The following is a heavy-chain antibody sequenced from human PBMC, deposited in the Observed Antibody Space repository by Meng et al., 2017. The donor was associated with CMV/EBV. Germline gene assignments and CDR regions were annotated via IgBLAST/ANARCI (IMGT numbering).Heavy chain of an antibody. CDR3: ARVCNTSPYHDFWSGYFSADVYGMDV. CDR2: ISSSSSYI. V-gene: IGHV3-21*01. D-gene: IGHD3-3*01. Sequence: GGSLRLSCAASGFTFSSYSMNWVRQAPGKGLEWVSSISSSSSYIYYADSVKGRFTISRDNAKNSLYLQMNSLRAEDTAVYYCARVCNTSPYHDFWSGYFSADVYGMDVWGQGTTVTVSS. CDR1: GFTFSSYS. J-gene: IGHJ6*02.